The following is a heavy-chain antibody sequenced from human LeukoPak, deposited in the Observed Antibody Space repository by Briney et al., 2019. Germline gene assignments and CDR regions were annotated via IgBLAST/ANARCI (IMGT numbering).Heavy chain of an antibody. CDR3: ARDAPPALYDSSGSMDV. D-gene: IGHD3-22*01. CDR2: ISSSGSTI. J-gene: IGHJ6*03. Sequence: PGGSLRLSCAASGFTFSSYEMNWVRQAPGKGLEWVSYISSSGSTIYYADSVKGRFTISRDNAKNSLYLQMNSLRAEDTAVYYCARDAPPALYDSSGSMDVWGKGTTVTISS. CDR1: GFTFSSYE. V-gene: IGHV3-48*03.